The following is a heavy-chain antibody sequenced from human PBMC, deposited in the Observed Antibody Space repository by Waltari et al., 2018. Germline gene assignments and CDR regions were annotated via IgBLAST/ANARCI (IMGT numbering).Heavy chain of an antibody. V-gene: IGHV3-30*01. D-gene: IGHD6-13*01. Sequence: QVQLVESGGGVVQPGRSLRLSCAASGFTFCSYAMHWVRQAPGTGLEWVAVISYDGSNKYYADSVKGRFTISRDNSKNTLYLQMNSLRAEDTAVYYCASRGLQQLATFDYWGQGTLVTVSS. CDR3: ASRGLQQLATFDY. J-gene: IGHJ4*02. CDR2: ISYDGSNK. CDR1: GFTFCSYA.